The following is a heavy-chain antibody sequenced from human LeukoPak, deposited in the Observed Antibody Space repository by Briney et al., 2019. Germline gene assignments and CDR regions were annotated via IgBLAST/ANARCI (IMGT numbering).Heavy chain of an antibody. Sequence: SETLSLTCAVSGYSISSGYYWGWIRQPPGKGLEWIGEINHSGSTNYNPSLKSRVTISVDTSKNQFSLKLSSVTAADTAVYYCARGFYGPRQLWGEGTLVTVSS. CDR1: GYSISSGYY. J-gene: IGHJ4*02. CDR3: ARGFYGPRQL. CDR2: INHSGST. D-gene: IGHD5-18*01. V-gene: IGHV4-38-2*01.